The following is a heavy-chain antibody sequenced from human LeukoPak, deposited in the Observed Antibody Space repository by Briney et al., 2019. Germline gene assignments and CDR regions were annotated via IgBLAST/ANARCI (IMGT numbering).Heavy chain of an antibody. Sequence: ASVKVSCKASGYTFTSYGISWVRQAPGQGLEWMGWISAYNGNTNYAQKLQGRVTMTTDTSTSTAYMELRSLRSDDTAVYYRARVGGDTDPYYFDYWGQGTLVTVSS. J-gene: IGHJ4*02. V-gene: IGHV1-18*01. CDR3: ARVGGDTDPYYFDY. CDR1: GYTFTSYG. D-gene: IGHD5-18*01. CDR2: ISAYNGNT.